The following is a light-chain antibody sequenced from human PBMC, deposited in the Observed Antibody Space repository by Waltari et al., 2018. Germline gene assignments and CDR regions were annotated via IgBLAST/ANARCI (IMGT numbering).Light chain of an antibody. CDR1: ALPKQY. Sequence: SYDLTQPPSVSVSPGQTDRIPCSGDALPKQYTHWYQQKPGQAPVLVMYKDSERPSGIPERFSGSSSGTTVTLTISGVQAEDEADYYCQSADSSGTYFDWVFAGGTKLTVL. CDR3: QSADSSGTYFDWV. CDR2: KDS. J-gene: IGLJ3*02. V-gene: IGLV3-25*03.